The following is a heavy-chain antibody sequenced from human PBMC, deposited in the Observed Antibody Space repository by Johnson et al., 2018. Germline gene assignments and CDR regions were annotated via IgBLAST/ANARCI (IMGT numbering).Heavy chain of an antibody. V-gene: IGHV3-33*01. CDR2: IWYDGSNK. CDR1: GFTFSSYG. J-gene: IGHJ3*02. CDR3: ARDWGGIGSYLFAFDI. Sequence: QVQLVESGGGVVQPGRSLRLSCAASGFTFSSYGMHWVRQAPGKGLEWVAVIWYDGSNKYYADSVKGRFTISRDNSKNTLYLQMNSLRAEDTAVYYCARDWGGIGSYLFAFDIWGQGTMVTVSS. D-gene: IGHD1-26*01.